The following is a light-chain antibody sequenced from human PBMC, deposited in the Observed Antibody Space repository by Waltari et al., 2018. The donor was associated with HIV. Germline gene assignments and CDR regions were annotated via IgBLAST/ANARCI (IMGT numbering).Light chain of an antibody. J-gene: IGKJ1*01. Sequence: DIQMTQSPSSLSASVGDRVTITCPASQGLNNFLAWYQQKPGRIPKLLIYSASTLQSGVPSRFSGSKSGTDFTLTISSLQPEDVATYYCQKYDGAPRTFGPGTKVEIK. CDR1: QGLNNF. V-gene: IGKV1-27*01. CDR2: SAS. CDR3: QKYDGAPRT.